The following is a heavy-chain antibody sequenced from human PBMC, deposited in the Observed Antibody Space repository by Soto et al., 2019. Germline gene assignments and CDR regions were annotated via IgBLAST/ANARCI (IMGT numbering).Heavy chain of an antibody. D-gene: IGHD3-22*01. CDR1: GGSISSGGYY. J-gene: IGHJ4*02. CDR3: ARIPGYYYYFDH. Sequence: QVQLQESGSGRVKPAQTLSLTCTVSGGSISSGGYYWSWIRQLPGKGLEWIGYIYYSGSTYYNPSLKSRVTTSVDTSKYQFSLKLNSLTAADTAVYYCARIPGYYYYFDHWGQGTLVTVSS. CDR2: IYYSGST. V-gene: IGHV4-31*03.